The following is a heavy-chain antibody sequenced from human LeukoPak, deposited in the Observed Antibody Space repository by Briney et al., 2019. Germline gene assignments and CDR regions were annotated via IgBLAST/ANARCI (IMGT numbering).Heavy chain of an antibody. Sequence: GGSLRLSCAASGFTFSDNQMAWIRQAPGKGLEWVSHFSSSGNIIYYVDSVKGRFTISRDDAKNSVYLQMYSLRAEDTAVYYCARGQAVAGRPPAFDIWGQGTMVTVSS. CDR3: ARGQAVAGRPPAFDI. CDR2: FSSSGNII. D-gene: IGHD6-19*01. CDR1: GFTFSDNQ. J-gene: IGHJ3*02. V-gene: IGHV3-11*01.